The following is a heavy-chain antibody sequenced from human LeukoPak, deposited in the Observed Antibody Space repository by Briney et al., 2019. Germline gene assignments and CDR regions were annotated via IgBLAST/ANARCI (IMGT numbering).Heavy chain of an antibody. CDR2: IYYSGST. V-gene: IGHV4-59*01. Sequence: SETLSLTCTVSGGSISSYYWSWIRQPPGKGLEWIGYIYYSGSTNYNPSLKSRVTISVDTSKNQFSLKLSSVTAADTAVYYCARDLGSGWYDDAFDIWGQGTMVTVSS. J-gene: IGHJ3*02. D-gene: IGHD6-19*01. CDR1: GGSISSYY. CDR3: ARDLGSGWYDDAFDI.